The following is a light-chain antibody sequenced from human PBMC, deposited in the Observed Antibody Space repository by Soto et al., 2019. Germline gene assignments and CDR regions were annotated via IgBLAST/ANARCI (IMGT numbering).Light chain of an antibody. V-gene: IGLV6-57*04. CDR3: QSYDNYNVV. CDR2: EYY. J-gene: IGLJ2*01. Sequence: NFMLTQPHSVSESPGKTVTISCTRSSGNIASKYVQWYQQRPGSAPSTVIYEYYERPSGVPDRVSGAIDSSSNSASLTSSGLKTEDEADYYCQSYDNYNVVFGGGTKLTVL. CDR1: SGNIASKY.